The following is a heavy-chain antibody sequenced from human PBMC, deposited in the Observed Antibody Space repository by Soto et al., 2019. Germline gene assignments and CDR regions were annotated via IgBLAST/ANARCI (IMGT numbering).Heavy chain of an antibody. CDR1: GFTFRSVT. CDR3: TRDASRDSSARGWFDP. CDR2: ISSNSAYI. J-gene: IGHJ5*02. V-gene: IGHV3-21*01. D-gene: IGHD6-13*01. Sequence: PGGSLRLSCAASGFTFRSVTMNWVRQAPGKGLELVSTISSNSAYIYYTDALRGRFTISRDNAKNSLHLQMNGLRAEDTAVYYCTRDASRDSSARGWFDPWGPGTLVTVSS.